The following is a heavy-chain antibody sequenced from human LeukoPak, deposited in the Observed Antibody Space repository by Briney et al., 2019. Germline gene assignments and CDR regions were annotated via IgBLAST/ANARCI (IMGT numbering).Heavy chain of an antibody. J-gene: IGHJ1*01. V-gene: IGHV4-59*01. CDR2: IYHSGTT. CDR1: GGSITSYF. CDR3: AQMAPFSPSLSQQ. D-gene: IGHD5-24*01. Sequence: SETLSLTCTVSGGSITSYFWTWFRQPPGKGLEWIGYIYHSGTTNYNPSLKSRVSISVDTSKTQFSLNLRSVTAADTAVYYCAQMAPFSPSLSQQWGQGTLVTVSS.